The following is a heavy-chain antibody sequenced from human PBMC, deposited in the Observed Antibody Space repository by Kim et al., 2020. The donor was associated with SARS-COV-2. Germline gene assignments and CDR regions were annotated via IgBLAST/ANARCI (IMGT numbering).Heavy chain of an antibody. J-gene: IGHJ4*01. CDR3: SRKGGSEDDWGRYRSPFD. CDR1: GFTVSSND. Sequence: GGSLRLSCAASGFTVSSNDMSWVRQAPGKWLEWVSVIYGGGSTYYADSAEGRLTISRDNTKNKPYLQMKSLRTADTAADYCSRKGGSEDDWGRYRSPFD. V-gene: IGHV3-53*01. CDR2: IYGGGST. D-gene: IGHD3-16*02.